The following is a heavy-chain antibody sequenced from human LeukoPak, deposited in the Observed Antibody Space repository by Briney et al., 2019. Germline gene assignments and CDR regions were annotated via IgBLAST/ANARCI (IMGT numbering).Heavy chain of an antibody. Sequence: GGSLRLSCAASGFTFSSYSMSWVRQAPGKGLEWVSAISGSGGSTYYADSVKGRFTISRDNSKNTLYLQMNSLRAEDTAVYYCAKDDYGDYVPGYWGQGTLVTVSS. J-gene: IGHJ4*02. D-gene: IGHD4-17*01. CDR2: ISGSGGST. CDR1: GFTFSSYS. CDR3: AKDDYGDYVPGY. V-gene: IGHV3-23*01.